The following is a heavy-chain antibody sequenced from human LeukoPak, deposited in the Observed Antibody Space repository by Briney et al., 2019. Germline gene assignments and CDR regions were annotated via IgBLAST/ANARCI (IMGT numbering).Heavy chain of an antibody. V-gene: IGHV3-30*03. CDR3: ARDVRELLSY. Sequence: GGSLRLSCAASGFTVSSNYMSWVRQAPGKGLEWVAVISYDGSNKYYADSVKGRFTISRDNSKNTLYLQMNSLRAEDTAVYYCARDVRELLSYWGQGTLVTVSS. D-gene: IGHD1-26*01. CDR1: GFTVSSNY. CDR2: ISYDGSNK. J-gene: IGHJ4*02.